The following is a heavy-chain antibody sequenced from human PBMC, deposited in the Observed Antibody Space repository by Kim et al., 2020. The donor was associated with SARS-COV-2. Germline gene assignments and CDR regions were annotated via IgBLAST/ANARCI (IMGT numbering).Heavy chain of an antibody. CDR3: AKDPIPGDKVVWFDP. CDR2: ITGNGAWT. CDR1: GFTFSTYA. J-gene: IGHJ5*02. V-gene: IGHV3-23*01. Sequence: GGSLRLSCAASGFTFSTYAMNWVRQAPGKGLEWVSTITGNGAWTDYAASVKGRFTVSRDNSKNTVYLQMHSLRAEDTALYYCAKDPIPGDKVVWFDPWGQGTLVTVSS. D-gene: IGHD5-12*01.